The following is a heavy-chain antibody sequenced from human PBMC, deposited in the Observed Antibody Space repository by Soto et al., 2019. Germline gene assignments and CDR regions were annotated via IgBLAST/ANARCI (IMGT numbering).Heavy chain of an antibody. Sequence: QVQLVESGGGVVQPGMTLRLSCTASGFTFSSHGMHWVRQAPGMGLEWVEVVSFDGTNKNYSDSVRGRFTISRDNSKKAVYLQIRRLRSEDTAVYYCANVDISGFEYFQSWGQGSLVSVSS. D-gene: IGHD3-22*01. CDR3: ANVDISGFEYFQS. CDR2: VSFDGTNK. J-gene: IGHJ1*01. CDR1: GFTFSSHG. V-gene: IGHV3-30*18.